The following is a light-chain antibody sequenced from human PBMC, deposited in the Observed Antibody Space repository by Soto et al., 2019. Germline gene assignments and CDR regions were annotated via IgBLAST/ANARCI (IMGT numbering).Light chain of an antibody. Sequence: EIVMTQSPATLSVSPGERATLSCRASQSVSSDLAWYQQKPGQAPRLLIYYTSTRATGFPARFSGGGSGTEFTLTINSLQSEDFAVYYCQQYNNWPRTFGQGT. J-gene: IGKJ1*01. V-gene: IGKV3-15*01. CDR3: QQYNNWPRT. CDR2: YTS. CDR1: QSVSSD.